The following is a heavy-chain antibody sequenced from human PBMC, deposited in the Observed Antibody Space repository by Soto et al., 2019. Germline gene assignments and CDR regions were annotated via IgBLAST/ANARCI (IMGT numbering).Heavy chain of an antibody. D-gene: IGHD6-19*01. V-gene: IGHV3-30*18. CDR2: ISYDGTDK. Sequence: QVHLVESGGGVVQPGRSLTISCVGSGFAFSTYGMHWVRQAPAKGLEWVALISYDGTDKYYADSVKGRFSISRDNSKQTLSLQMDRLRPADTAVYYCAKDFGAWSDSWGQATLVNVSS. J-gene: IGHJ5*02. CDR1: GFAFSTYG. CDR3: AKDFGAWSDS.